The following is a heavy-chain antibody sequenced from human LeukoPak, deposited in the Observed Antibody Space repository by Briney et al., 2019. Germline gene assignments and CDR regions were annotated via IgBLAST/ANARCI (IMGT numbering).Heavy chain of an antibody. CDR1: GFTFSSYA. CDR2: ISYDGSNK. CDR3: RGGYGAFDI. Sequence: GRSLRLSCAASGFTFSSYAMHWVRQAPGKGLEWVAVISYDGSNKYYADSVKGRFTISRDNPKNTLYLQMNSLRAEDTAVYYCRGGYGAFDIWGQGTMVTVSS. D-gene: IGHD3-22*01. J-gene: IGHJ3*02. V-gene: IGHV3-30-3*01.